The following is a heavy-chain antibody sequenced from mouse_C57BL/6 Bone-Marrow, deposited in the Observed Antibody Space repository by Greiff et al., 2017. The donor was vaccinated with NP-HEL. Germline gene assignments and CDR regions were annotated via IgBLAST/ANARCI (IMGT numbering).Heavy chain of an antibody. CDR1: GISITTGNYR. CDR3: ARDLNWDFDY. V-gene: IGHV3-5*01. Sequence: EVQLQQSGPGLVKPSQTVFLTCTVTGISITTGNYRWSWIRQFPGNKLEWIGYIYYSGTITYNPSLTSRTTVTRDTPKNQFFLEMNSVTAEDTATYIGARDLNWDFDYWGQGTTLTVSS. D-gene: IGHD4-1*01. J-gene: IGHJ2*01. CDR2: IYYSGTI.